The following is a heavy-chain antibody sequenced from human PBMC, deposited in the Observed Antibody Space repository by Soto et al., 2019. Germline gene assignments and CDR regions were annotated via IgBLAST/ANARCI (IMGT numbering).Heavy chain of an antibody. J-gene: IGHJ4*02. D-gene: IGHD3-22*01. Sequence: ASVKGSCKASGYAFTGYFMHWVRQAPGQGLEWMGWINPNSGDTNYAQKFQGRVTMTRDMSISTAYMELRRLTSDDTAVYYCARVRTYYDSSGSLDYWGQGTLVTVSS. CDR2: INPNSGDT. CDR3: ARVRTYYDSSGSLDY. V-gene: IGHV1-2*02. CDR1: GYAFTGYF.